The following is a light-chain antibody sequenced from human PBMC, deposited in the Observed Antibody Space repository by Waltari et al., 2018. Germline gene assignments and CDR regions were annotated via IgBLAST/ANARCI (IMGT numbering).Light chain of an antibody. CDR1: QGISNY. J-gene: IGKJ3*01. V-gene: IGKV1-9*01. CDR3: QQLNSA. CDR2: AAS. Sequence: IQLTQSPSSLSASVGDRVTIPCRASQGISNYLAWYQEKPGKAPKVLISAASTLQSGVPSRFSGSGSGTDFTLTISSLQPEDFATYYCQQLNSAFGPGTKVDIK.